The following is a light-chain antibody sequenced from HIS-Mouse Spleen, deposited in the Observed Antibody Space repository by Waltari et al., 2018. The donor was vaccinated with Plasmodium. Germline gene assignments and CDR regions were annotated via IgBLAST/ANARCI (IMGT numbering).Light chain of an antibody. CDR1: QSVSSN. CDR3: QQYNNWSFT. J-gene: IGKJ3*01. Sequence: EIVMTQSPATLSVSPGERATLSCRASQSVSSNLDWYQQKPGQAPRLLIYGASTRATGIPARFSGSGSGTECTLTISSLQSEDFAVYYCQQYNNWSFTFGPGTKVDIK. V-gene: IGKV3-15*01. CDR2: GAS.